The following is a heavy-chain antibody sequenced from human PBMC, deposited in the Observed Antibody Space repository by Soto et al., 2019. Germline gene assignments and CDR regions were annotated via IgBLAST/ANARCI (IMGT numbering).Heavy chain of an antibody. Sequence: SETLSLTCTVSGGSISSYYWSWIRQPPGKGLEWIGYIYYSGSTNYNPSLKSRVTISVDTSKNQFSLKLSSVTAADTAVYYCARVSSSGRIAHFDYWRQGTLVTVSS. V-gene: IGHV4-59*01. CDR1: GGSISSYY. J-gene: IGHJ4*02. CDR3: ARVSSSGRIAHFDY. D-gene: IGHD6-19*01. CDR2: IYYSGST.